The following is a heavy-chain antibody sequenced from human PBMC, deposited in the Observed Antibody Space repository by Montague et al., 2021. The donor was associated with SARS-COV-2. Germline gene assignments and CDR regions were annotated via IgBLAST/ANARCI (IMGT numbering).Heavy chain of an antibody. V-gene: IGHV2-70*11. CDR3: AWSNHDFFYQYGIDV. Sequence: PALVKPTQTLILTCSLSGLSLNTRRVCVSWIRQPPGKALEWLARIDWDEDKYYNIFLKSRLTISKDTSTNQVVLTMTNMDPVDTGTYYCAWSNHDFFYQYGIDVWGQGTTVTVSS. CDR1: GLSLNTRRVC. D-gene: IGHD1-14*01. J-gene: IGHJ6*02. CDR2: IDWDEDK.